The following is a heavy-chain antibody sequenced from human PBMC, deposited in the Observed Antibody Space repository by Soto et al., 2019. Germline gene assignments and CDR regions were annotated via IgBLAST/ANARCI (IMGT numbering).Heavy chain of an antibody. CDR1: GFTFSKYW. CDR2: INTDGSST. V-gene: IGHV3-74*01. CDR3: ARDELGEFFPIDY. D-gene: IGHD3-16*01. Sequence: AGGSLRLSCAASGFTFSKYWMHWVRQAPGKGLVWVSRINTDGSSTSYADSVKGRFTLSRDNAKDTLYLQMNSLRAEDTALYYCARDELGEFFPIDYWGQGTLVTVSS. J-gene: IGHJ4*02.